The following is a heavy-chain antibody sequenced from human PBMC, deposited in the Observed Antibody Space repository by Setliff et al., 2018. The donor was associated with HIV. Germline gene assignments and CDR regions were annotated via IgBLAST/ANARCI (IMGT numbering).Heavy chain of an antibody. V-gene: IGHV4-38-2*01. CDR1: GYSISTAYY. J-gene: IGHJ4*02. Sequence: SETLSLTCAVSGYSISTAYYWGWIRQPPGKGLEWIGSVYHSGTTYYNPSLKSRVTISVDMCNNQFSLKVTSVTAADTAVYYCMRGRSITIFGVAYFDFWGQGTQVTVSS. CDR2: VYHSGTT. CDR3: MRGRSITIFGVAYFDF. D-gene: IGHD3-3*01.